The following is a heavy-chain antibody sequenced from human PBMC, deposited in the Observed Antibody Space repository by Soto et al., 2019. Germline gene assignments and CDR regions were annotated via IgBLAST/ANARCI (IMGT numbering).Heavy chain of an antibody. Sequence: VQLLESGGGLVQPGGSLRLSCAASGFTFSSYAMSWVRQAPGKGLEWVSAISGSGGSTYYADSVQGRFTISRDNSQNTLYLQMNSLRAEDTAVYYCAKHVEYYYGSGTYYWENNVFDPWGQGTLVTFSS. CDR1: GFTFSSYA. J-gene: IGHJ5*02. CDR2: ISGSGGST. D-gene: IGHD3-10*01. CDR3: AKHVEYYYGSGTYYWENNVFDP. V-gene: IGHV3-23*01.